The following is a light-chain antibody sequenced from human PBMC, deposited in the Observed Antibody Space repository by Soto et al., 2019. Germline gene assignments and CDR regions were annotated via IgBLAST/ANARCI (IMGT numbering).Light chain of an antibody. J-gene: IGKJ4*01. Sequence: EIVLTQSPVTLSLSPGERATLSCRASQSVGTFLAWYQQKPGQAPRLLIYDASNRATGIPARFSGSGSGTAFTLTISSLEPEDFAVYYCQQRRNWPTFGGGTKVEIK. CDR3: QQRRNWPT. V-gene: IGKV3-11*01. CDR2: DAS. CDR1: QSVGTF.